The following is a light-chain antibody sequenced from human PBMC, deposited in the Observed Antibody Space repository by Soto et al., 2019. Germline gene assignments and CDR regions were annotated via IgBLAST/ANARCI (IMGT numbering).Light chain of an antibody. V-gene: IGLV2-11*01. CDR1: TSDVGGYDY. J-gene: IGLJ1*01. CDR3: CSYAGDAYV. CDR2: DVS. Sequence: QSALTQPRSVSGSPGQSVAISCTGTTSDVGGYDYVSWHQQHPGKAPKLIIFDVSKRPSGVPDRFSGSKSGNTASLTISGLQAVDEADYFCCSYAGDAYVFGSGTKVTVL.